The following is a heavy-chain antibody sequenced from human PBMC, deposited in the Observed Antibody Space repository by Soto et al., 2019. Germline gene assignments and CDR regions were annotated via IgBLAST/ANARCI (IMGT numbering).Heavy chain of an antibody. CDR3: ARAPSWWYFDL. V-gene: IGHV1-3*04. CDR1: GYTFTSYA. Sequence: QVQLVQSGAEEKKPGASVKDSCKASGYTFTSYAMHWVRQAPGQRLEWMGWINTGNGNTKYSQKFQGRVTITRDTSASTAYMGLSSLRSEDTAVYYCARAPSWWYFDLWGRGTLVTVSS. J-gene: IGHJ2*01. CDR2: INTGNGNT.